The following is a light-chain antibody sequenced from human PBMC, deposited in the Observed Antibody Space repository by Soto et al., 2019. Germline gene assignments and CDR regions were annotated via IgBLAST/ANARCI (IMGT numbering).Light chain of an antibody. V-gene: IGKV3-20*01. CDR3: QQYGTSPPLT. CDR1: QTVNNNY. J-gene: IGKJ4*01. Sequence: EIVLMQSPGTLSLSPGERATLSCRDSQTVNNNYLAWYQQKPGQAPRLLIDGASSRATGIPDRFSGSGSGTDFTLTISRLEPEDFAVYYCQQYGTSPPLTFGGGTKVEIK. CDR2: GAS.